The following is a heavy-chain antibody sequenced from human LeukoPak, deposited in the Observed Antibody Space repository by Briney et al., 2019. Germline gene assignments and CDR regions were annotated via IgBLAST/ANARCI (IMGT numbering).Heavy chain of an antibody. CDR2: IYHSGST. Sequence: PSETLSLTCTVSGYSISSGYYWGWIRQPPGKGLGWIGSIYHSGSTYYNPSLKSRVTISVDTSKNQFSLKLSSVTAADTAVYYCERGGRRYCPNGVCYTHDNWFDPWGQGTLVTVSS. D-gene: IGHD2-8*01. J-gene: IGHJ5*02. CDR3: ERGGRRYCPNGVCYTHDNWFDP. V-gene: IGHV4-38-2*02. CDR1: GYSISSGYY.